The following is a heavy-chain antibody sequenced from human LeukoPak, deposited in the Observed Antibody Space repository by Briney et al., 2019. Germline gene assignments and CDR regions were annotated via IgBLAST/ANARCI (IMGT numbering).Heavy chain of an antibody. D-gene: IGHD3-22*01. CDR3: AKDRLASVVVSSCFDY. Sequence: GGSLRLSCAASGFTFSSYGVSWVRQAPGKGLEWVSAISGSGGSTYYADSVKGRFTISRDNSKNTLYLQMNSLRAEDTAVYYCAKDRLASVVVSSCFDYWGQGTLVTVSS. J-gene: IGHJ4*02. CDR1: GFTFSSYG. V-gene: IGHV3-23*01. CDR2: ISGSGGST.